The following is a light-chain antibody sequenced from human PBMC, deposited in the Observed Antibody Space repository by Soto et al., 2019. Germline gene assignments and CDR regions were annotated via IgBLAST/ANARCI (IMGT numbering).Light chain of an antibody. CDR1: QSVSSSY. CDR3: QQYHNLWT. CDR2: SAS. V-gene: IGKV3-20*01. J-gene: IGKJ1*01. Sequence: EIVLTQSPGTLSLSPGERATLSCRASQSVSSSYLAWYQQKPGQAPRLLIYSASTRTTGIPARFSGTGSGTEFTLTISSLESEDFALYYCQQYHNLWTFGQGTKVDIK.